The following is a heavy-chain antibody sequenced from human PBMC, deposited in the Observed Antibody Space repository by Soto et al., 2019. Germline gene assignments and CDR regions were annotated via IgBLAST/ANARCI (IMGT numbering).Heavy chain of an antibody. CDR1: GGSLSPLY. Sequence: QVQLQESGPGLVKPSETLSLTCTVSGGSLSPLYWSWIRQPPGKGLEWLGYIYYSGTTNYNASLRSRVTISVDPSKSPFCLNLRSVTAADTAVYYCARGGWSMDSWGHGTLVTVSS. D-gene: IGHD3-10*01. V-gene: IGHV4-59*01. CDR3: ARGGWSMDS. J-gene: IGHJ5*01. CDR2: IYYSGTT.